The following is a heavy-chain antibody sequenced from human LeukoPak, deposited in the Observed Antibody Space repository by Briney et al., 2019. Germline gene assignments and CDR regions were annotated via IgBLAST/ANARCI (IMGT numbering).Heavy chain of an antibody. D-gene: IGHD6-19*01. CDR2: ISAYNGNT. J-gene: IGHJ4*02. CDR1: GYTFTSYG. Sequence: ASVKVSCKAPGYTFTSYGISWVRQAPGQGLEWMGWISAYNGNTNYAQKLQGRVTMTTDTSTSTAYMELRSLRSDDTAVYYCARDLIAVAGTGRDYWGQGTLVTVSS. V-gene: IGHV1-18*01. CDR3: ARDLIAVAGTGRDY.